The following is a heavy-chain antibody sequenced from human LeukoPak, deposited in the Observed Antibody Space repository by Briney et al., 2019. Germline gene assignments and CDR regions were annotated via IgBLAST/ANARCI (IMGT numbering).Heavy chain of an antibody. D-gene: IGHD6-13*01. Sequence: GGSLRLSCAASGFTFVNYPMHWVRQAPGKGLEGVAIISFDGSNKYYADSVKGRFTVSRDDSKHTLYLQMNSLRTEDTAVYYCAKEGVYSSSWYFDYWGQGTLVTVSS. CDR3: AKEGVYSSSWYFDY. CDR1: GFTFVNYP. CDR2: ISFDGSNK. V-gene: IGHV3-30-3*01. J-gene: IGHJ4*02.